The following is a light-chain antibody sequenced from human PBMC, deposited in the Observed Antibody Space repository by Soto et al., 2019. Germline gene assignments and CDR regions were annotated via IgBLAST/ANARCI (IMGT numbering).Light chain of an antibody. CDR3: QSYDTTWV. J-gene: IGLJ2*01. Sequence: NFMLTQPHSVSESPGKTVTISCTRSRGSIASNYVQWYQQRPGSAPTTVIYEHNQRPSGVPVRFSGSIDSSSNSASLTISGLMTEDEADYYCQSYDTTWVFGGGTQLTVL. CDR2: EHN. CDR1: RGSIASNY. V-gene: IGLV6-57*04.